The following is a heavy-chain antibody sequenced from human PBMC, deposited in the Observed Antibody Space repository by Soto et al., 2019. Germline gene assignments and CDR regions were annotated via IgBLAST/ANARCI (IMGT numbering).Heavy chain of an antibody. CDR3: ARAEWDYGDYVGAFYY. Sequence: GDSVNXSCNASGYTFTSYSMHWVRQAPGQRLEWMGWINAGNGNTKYSQKFQGRVTITRDTSASTAYMELSSLRSEDTAVYYCARAEWDYGDYVGAFYYWGQGTLVTVSS. D-gene: IGHD4-17*01. J-gene: IGHJ4*02. CDR2: INAGNGNT. V-gene: IGHV1-3*01. CDR1: GYTFTSYS.